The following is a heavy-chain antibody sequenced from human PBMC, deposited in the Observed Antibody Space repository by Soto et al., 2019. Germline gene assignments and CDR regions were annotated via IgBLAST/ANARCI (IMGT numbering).Heavy chain of an antibody. CDR2: TYYRSKWYN. V-gene: IGHV6-1*01. CDR1: GDSVSSNSAA. CDR3: ARGKKEQLGYYYGMDV. J-gene: IGHJ6*02. D-gene: IGHD6-13*01. Sequence: PSQTLSLTCAISGDSVSSNSAAWNWIRQSPSRGLEWLGRTYYRSKWYNDYAASVKSRITINPDTSKNQFSLQLNSVTPEDTAVYYCARGKKEQLGYYYGMDVWGQGTTVTVSS.